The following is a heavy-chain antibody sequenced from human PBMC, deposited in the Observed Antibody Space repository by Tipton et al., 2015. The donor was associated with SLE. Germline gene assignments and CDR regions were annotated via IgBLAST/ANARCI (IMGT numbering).Heavy chain of an antibody. J-gene: IGHJ3*01. CDR3: VRELDTFEV. CDR1: GGPITSGGYY. Sequence: TLSLTCTVSGGPITSGGYYWSWLRQHPGKGLEWIGYIFSSGSTYYNPSLKNQITISVDTSKNRFSLELTSVTAADTALYYCVRELDTFEVWGPGTLVTVSS. V-gene: IGHV4-31*01. CDR2: IFSSGST.